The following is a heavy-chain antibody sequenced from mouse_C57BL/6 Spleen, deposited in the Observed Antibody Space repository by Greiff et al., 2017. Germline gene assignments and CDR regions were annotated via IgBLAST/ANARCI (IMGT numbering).Heavy chain of an antibody. V-gene: IGHV5-17*01. D-gene: IGHD4-1*01. Sequence: EVKVVESGGGLVKPGGSLKLSCAASGFTFSAYGMHWVRQAPEKGLEWVAYISSGSSTFYYADTVKGRFTISREEAKNTLFLQLTSLRSEDTAMYYCARGLTGFDYWGQGTTLTVSS. CDR2: ISSGSSTF. CDR3: ARGLTGFDY. J-gene: IGHJ2*01. CDR1: GFTFSAYG.